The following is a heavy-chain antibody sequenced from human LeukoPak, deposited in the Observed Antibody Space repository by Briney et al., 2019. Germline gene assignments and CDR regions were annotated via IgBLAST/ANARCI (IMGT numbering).Heavy chain of an antibody. CDR1: GYTFTSYG. CDR2: ISAYNGNT. Sequence: VASVEVSCKASGYTFTSYGISWVRQAPGQGLEWMGWISAYNGNTNYAQKLQGRVTMTTDTSTSTAYMELRSLKSDDTAVYYCAREFVYYYDSSGPIDYWGQGTLVTVSS. V-gene: IGHV1-18*01. J-gene: IGHJ4*02. D-gene: IGHD3-22*01. CDR3: AREFVYYYDSSGPIDY.